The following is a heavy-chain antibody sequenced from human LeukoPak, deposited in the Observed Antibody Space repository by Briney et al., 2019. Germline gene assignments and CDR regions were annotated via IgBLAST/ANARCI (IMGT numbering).Heavy chain of an antibody. CDR1: GYTFTGYY. CDR2: INPNSGGT. J-gene: IGHJ4*02. Sequence: HVASVKVSCKASGYTFTGYYMHWVRQAPGQGLEWMGWINPNSGGTNYAQKFQGRVTMTRDTSISTAYMELSRLRSDDTAVYYCARANYDFWSAFDYWGQGTLVTVSS. V-gene: IGHV1-2*02. CDR3: ARANYDFWSAFDY. D-gene: IGHD3-3*01.